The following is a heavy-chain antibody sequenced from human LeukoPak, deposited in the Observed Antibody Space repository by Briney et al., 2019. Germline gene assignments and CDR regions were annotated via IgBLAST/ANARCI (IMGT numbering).Heavy chain of an antibody. CDR3: ARAPSAFDI. V-gene: IGHV4-34*01. CDR2: INHSGST. CDR1: GGSFSGYY. Sequence: SETLSLTCAVYGGSFSGYYWSWIRQPPGKGLEWIGEINHSGSTNYNPSLKSRVTISVDTSKNQFSLKLSSVTAADTAMYYCARAPSAFDIWGQGTMVTVSS. J-gene: IGHJ3*02.